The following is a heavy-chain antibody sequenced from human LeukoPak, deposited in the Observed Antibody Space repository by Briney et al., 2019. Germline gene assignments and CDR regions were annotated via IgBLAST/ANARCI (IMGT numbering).Heavy chain of an antibody. CDR1: GYSFTSYW. CDR2: IYPGDSDA. J-gene: IGHJ4*02. D-gene: IGHD3-10*01. V-gene: IGHV5-51*01. Sequence: GESLKISCKGSGYSFTSYWIVWARQMPGKGLEWIRIIYPGDSDARYSPSFQGQVTISADKSISTAYLQWNSLKASDTAMYYCARIAALVRGVIRYFDYWGQGTLVTVPS. CDR3: ARIAALVRGVIRYFDY.